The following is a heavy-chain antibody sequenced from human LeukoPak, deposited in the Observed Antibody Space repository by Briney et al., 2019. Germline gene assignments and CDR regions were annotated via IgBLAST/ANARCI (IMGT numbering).Heavy chain of an antibody. CDR3: ARGHPTDFWSGYYSGNWFDP. CDR2: INHSGST. V-gene: IGHV4-34*01. D-gene: IGHD3-3*01. Sequence: SETLSLTCAVYGGSFSGYYWSWIRQPPGRGLEWIGEINHSGSTNYNPSLKSRVTISVDTSKNQFSLKLSSVTAADTAVYYCARGHPTDFWSGYYSGNWFDPWGQGTLVTVSS. J-gene: IGHJ5*02. CDR1: GGSFSGYY.